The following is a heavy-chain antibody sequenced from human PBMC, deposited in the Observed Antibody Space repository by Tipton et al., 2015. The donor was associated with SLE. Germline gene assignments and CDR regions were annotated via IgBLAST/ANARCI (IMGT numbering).Heavy chain of an antibody. Sequence: SLRLSCATSGFTFADYGMHWVRHAPGKGLEWISGISWNRGLIAYADTVKGRFTISRDTVKNSLNLQMNGLRADDTAFYYCAKANSGWYSYFDYWGQGTLVTVSS. D-gene: IGHD6-19*01. V-gene: IGHV3-9*01. CDR1: GFTFADYG. CDR3: AKANSGWYSYFDY. CDR2: ISWNRGLI. J-gene: IGHJ4*02.